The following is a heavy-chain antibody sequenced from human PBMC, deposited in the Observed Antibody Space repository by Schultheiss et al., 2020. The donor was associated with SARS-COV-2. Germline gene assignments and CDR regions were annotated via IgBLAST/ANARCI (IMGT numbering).Heavy chain of an antibody. CDR1: GFTFSSYG. D-gene: IGHD3-22*01. J-gene: IGHJ1*01. V-gene: IGHV3-30*18. CDR3: VKDPRDSSWYFQH. CDR2: ISYDGSNK. Sequence: GGSLRLSCAASGFTFSSYGMHWVRQAPGKGLEWVAVISYDGSNKYYADSVKGRFTISRDNSKNTLYLQMSSLRAEDTAVYYCVKDPRDSSWYFQHWGQGTLVTVSS.